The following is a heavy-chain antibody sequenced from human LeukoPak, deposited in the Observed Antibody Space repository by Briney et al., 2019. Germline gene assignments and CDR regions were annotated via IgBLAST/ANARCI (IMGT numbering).Heavy chain of an antibody. CDR2: ISGSGGST. J-gene: IGHJ4*02. D-gene: IGHD4-17*01. V-gene: IGHV3-23*01. CDR1: GFTFSSYA. Sequence: GGSLRLSCAASGFTFSSYAMSWVRQAPGKGLEWVSAISGSGGSTYYADSVKGRFTISRDNSKNTLYLQMNSLRAEDTAVYYCAKGKRFINYHDYGDFDYWGQGTLVTVSS. CDR3: AKGKRFINYHDYGDFDY.